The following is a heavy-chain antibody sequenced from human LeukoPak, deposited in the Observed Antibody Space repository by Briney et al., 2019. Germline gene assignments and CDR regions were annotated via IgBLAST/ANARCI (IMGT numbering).Heavy chain of an antibody. CDR1: GFTFSSYA. CDR2: ISYDGSNK. V-gene: IGHV3-30-3*01. D-gene: IGHD5-18*01. Sequence: SGGSLRLSCAASGFTFSSYAMHWVRQAPGKGLEWVAVISYDGSNKYYADSVKGRFTISRDNSKNTLYLQMNSLRAEDTAVYYCARSDTAMVLDYWGQGTLVTVSS. CDR3: ARSDTAMVLDY. J-gene: IGHJ4*02.